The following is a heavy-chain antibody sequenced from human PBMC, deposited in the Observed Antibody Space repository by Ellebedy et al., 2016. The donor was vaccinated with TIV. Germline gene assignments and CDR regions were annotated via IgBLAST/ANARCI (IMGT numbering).Heavy chain of an antibody. CDR1: RITFSSYA. V-gene: IGHV3-23*01. CDR2: ISGSGGST. CDR3: ATGVLRGMDV. Sequence: PGGSLRLSCAASRITFSSYAMSWVRQAPGRGLEWVSAISGSGGSTHYADSVKGRFTISRDNSNNTQYLQMNSLRVEDTAVYYCATGVLRGMDVWGQGTTVTVSS. J-gene: IGHJ6*02.